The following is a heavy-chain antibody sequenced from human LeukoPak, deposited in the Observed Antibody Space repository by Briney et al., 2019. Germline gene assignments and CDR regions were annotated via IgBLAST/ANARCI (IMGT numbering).Heavy chain of an antibody. J-gene: IGHJ4*02. V-gene: IGHV4-34*01. CDR1: GGSFSGYY. D-gene: IGHD6-13*01. CDR3: ARGGNSSSWYNMYFDY. CDR2: INHSGSA. Sequence: SETLSLTCAVYGGSFSGYYWSWIHQPPGKGLEWIGEINHSGSANYNPSLKSRVTISVDTSKNQFSLKLSSVTAADTAVYYCARGGNSSSWYNMYFDYWGQGTLVTVSS.